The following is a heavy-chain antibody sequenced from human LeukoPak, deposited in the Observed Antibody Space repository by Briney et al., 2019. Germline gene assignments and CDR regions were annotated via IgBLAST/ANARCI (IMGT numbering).Heavy chain of an antibody. D-gene: IGHD2-21*01. Sequence: GGSLRLSCAASGXTFNNYAMNWVRQAPGKGLEWVSIVTGDGLTTNYADSVRGRFTISRDNSKNRLHLQMNSLRAEDTAVYYCAKSGTSDWDWFDPWGQGTLVTVSS. CDR2: VTGDGLTT. V-gene: IGHV3-23*01. CDR1: GXTFNNYA. CDR3: AKSGTSDWDWFDP. J-gene: IGHJ5*02.